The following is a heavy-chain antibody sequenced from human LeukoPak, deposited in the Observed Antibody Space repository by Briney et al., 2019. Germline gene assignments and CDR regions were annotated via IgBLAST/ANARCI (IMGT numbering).Heavy chain of an antibody. CDR3: ARGTGSLDY. CDR1: GDSVSSKSAS. J-gene: IGHJ4*02. CDR2: TYSRSKWFN. Sequence: SQTLSLTCAISGDSVSSKSASWNWIRQSPSRGLEWLGRTYSRSKWFNDYAVSVKSRITINPDTSKNQFSLHLTSVTPDDAAVYYCARGTGSLDYWGQGTLVTVSS. D-gene: IGHD1-26*01. V-gene: IGHV6-1*01.